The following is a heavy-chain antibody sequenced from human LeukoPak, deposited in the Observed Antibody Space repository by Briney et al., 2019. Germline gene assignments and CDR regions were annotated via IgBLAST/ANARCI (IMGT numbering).Heavy chain of an antibody. J-gene: IGHJ4*02. CDR2: IVANNGDK. V-gene: IGHV1-2*02. CDR1: GYTFRGNY. CDR3: ARNPSSVYLYGFDY. Sequence: ASVKVSCKASGYTFRGNYIHWLRQAPGQGLGWMGWIVANNGDKKSAQKFQGRVTMSRDTSISTAYMDLSSLSPDDAAVYYCARNPSSVYLYGFDYWGQGTLVTVSS. D-gene: IGHD6-6*01.